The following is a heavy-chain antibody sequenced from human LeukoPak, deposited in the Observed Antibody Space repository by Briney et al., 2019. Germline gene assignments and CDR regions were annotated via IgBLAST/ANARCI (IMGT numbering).Heavy chain of an antibody. V-gene: IGHV1-2*02. CDR2: INPNSGGT. CDR3: ARVGLRTYYDFWSGYLPIPFDP. CDR1: GYTFTGYY. D-gene: IGHD3-3*01. Sequence: GASVKVSCKASGYTFTGYYMHWVRQAPGQGLEWMGWINPNSGGTNYAQKFQGRVTMTRDTSISTAYMELSRLRSDDTAVYYCARVGLRTYYDFWSGYLPIPFDPWGQGTLVTVSS. J-gene: IGHJ5*02.